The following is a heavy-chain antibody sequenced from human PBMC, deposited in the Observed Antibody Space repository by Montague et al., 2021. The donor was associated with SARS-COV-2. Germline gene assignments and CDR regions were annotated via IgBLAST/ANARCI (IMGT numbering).Heavy chain of an antibody. CDR2: IYHSRST. J-gene: IGHJ4*02. V-gene: IGHV4-4*02. Sequence: SESLSLTCAVSGGSISNSHWWSWFRQPPGKGLEWIGEIYHSRSTNYNPSLKSRVTISVDKSKNQFSLKLNSVTAADTAVYYCASRGAGWFGSNPERFDYWGQGTLVTVSS. D-gene: IGHD3-10*01. CDR3: ASRGAGWFGSNPERFDY. CDR1: GGSISNSHW.